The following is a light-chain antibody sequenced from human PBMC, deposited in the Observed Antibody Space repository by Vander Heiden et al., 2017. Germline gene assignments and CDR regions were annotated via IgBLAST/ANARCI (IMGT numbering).Light chain of an antibody. Sequence: DIQMTQSPSSLAASEGDIVTITCRTSQTIGNYLNWYQQKPGRAPKLLIYGASSFQRGVPSRFSGSGSDTNFTLTISSLQPEDFATYYCQQSFNSLYTFGPGTKVNIK. CDR3: QQSFNSLYT. J-gene: IGKJ3*01. CDR1: QTIGNY. V-gene: IGKV1-39*01. CDR2: GAS.